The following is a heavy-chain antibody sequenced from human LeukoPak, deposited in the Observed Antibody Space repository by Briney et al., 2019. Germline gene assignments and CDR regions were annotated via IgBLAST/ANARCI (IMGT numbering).Heavy chain of an antibody. D-gene: IGHD6-13*01. Sequence: GGSLRLSCAASGFTFSSYAMHWVRQAPGKGLEYVSAISSNGGSTYYANSVKGRFTLSRDNSKNPLYLPMGRPRAEDMAVYYCARVVGQQQKNYYFDYWGQGTLVTVSS. CDR3: ARVVGQQQKNYYFDY. J-gene: IGHJ4*02. V-gene: IGHV3-64*01. CDR2: ISSNGGST. CDR1: GFTFSSYA.